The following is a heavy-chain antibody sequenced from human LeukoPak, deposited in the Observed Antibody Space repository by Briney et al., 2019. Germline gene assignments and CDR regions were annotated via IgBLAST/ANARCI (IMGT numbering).Heavy chain of an antibody. CDR1: GGSTSSSSYY. Sequence: SETLSLTCTVSGGSTSSSSYYWGWIRQPPGKGLEWIGSIYYSGSTYYNPSLKSRVTISVDTSKNQFSLKLNSVTAADTAVYYCARDPDYWGQGTLVTVSS. J-gene: IGHJ4*02. V-gene: IGHV4-39*07. CDR2: IYYSGST. CDR3: ARDPDY.